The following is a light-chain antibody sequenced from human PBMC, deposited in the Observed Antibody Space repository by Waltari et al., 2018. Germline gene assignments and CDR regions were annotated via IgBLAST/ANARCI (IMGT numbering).Light chain of an antibody. J-gene: IGLJ3*02. CDR2: DVS. V-gene: IGLV2-14*01. CDR3: CSFTSRSTWV. CDR1: SSDVGGYNY. Sequence: QSALTQPASVSGSPGQSITISCTGTSSDVGGYNYVSWYQQHPGKVPKLLIFDVSNRPAGVSNRFSGSKSDNTASLTISGLQAEDDSDYYCCSFTSRSTWVFGGGTKLTVL.